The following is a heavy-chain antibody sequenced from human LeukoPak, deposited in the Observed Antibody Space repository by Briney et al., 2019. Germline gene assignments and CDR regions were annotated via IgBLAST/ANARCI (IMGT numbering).Heavy chain of an antibody. V-gene: IGHV4-4*02. CDR3: AKEIVGAPTPGAY. CDR2: VHKSGST. CDR1: TDSITSNW. J-gene: IGHJ4*02. Sequence: PSETLSLTCAVSTDSITSNWWSWVRQPPGKGLEGIGEVHKSGSTNYYPSLQSRVTISIDKSKNQIALAVTSVTAADTAVYYCAKEIVGAPTPGAYWGQGILVTVSS. D-gene: IGHD1-26*01.